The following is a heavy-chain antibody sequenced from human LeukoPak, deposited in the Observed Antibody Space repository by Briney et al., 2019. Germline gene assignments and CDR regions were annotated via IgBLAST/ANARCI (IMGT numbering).Heavy chain of an antibody. D-gene: IGHD5-18*01. J-gene: IGHJ4*02. Sequence: SGTLSLSCAVSGVSISSYYRSWVRQPPGKGLEWVGGIYYSGSTNYNPPLKSRVTISVDTSKHQFSLKLSSVTAADTAGYYCARDIRGYSYGIGGFDYWGQGPLVTVFS. V-gene: IGHV4-59*01. CDR1: GVSISSYY. CDR3: ARDIRGYSYGIGGFDY. CDR2: IYYSGST.